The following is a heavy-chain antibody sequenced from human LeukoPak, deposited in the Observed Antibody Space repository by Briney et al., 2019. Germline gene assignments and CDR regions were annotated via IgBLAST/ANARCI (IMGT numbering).Heavy chain of an antibody. V-gene: IGHV4-39*01. CDR2: IYYSGST. CDR1: GGSISSSSYY. Sequence: PSETLSLTCTVSGGSISSSSYYWGWIRQPPGKGLEWIGSIYYSGSTYYNPSLKSQVTISVDTSKNQFSLKLSSVTAADTAVYYCARLEVTIFGVAQEPYNWFDPWGQGTLVTVSS. CDR3: ARLEVTIFGVAQEPYNWFDP. D-gene: IGHD3-3*01. J-gene: IGHJ5*02.